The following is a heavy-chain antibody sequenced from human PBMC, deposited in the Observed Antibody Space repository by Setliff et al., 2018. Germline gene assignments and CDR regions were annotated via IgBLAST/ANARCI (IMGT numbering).Heavy chain of an antibody. J-gene: IGHJ6*03. D-gene: IGHD2-21*02. V-gene: IGHV1-69*05. CDR2: IIPIFGTT. CDR1: GGAFSNYG. CDR3: ARESVVVVTNTNYYYYIDV. Sequence: GASVKVSCKASGGAFSNYGITWVRQAPGQGLEWMGGIIPIFGTTTYAQKFLGRVTITTDESSSTGYMELSSLRSEDTAVYFCARESVVVVTNTNYYYYIDVWGEGTTVTVSS.